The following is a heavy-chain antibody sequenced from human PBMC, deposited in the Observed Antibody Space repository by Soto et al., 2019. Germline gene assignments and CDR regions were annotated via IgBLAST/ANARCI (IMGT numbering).Heavy chain of an antibody. J-gene: IGHJ4*02. D-gene: IGHD3-10*01. CDR1: GYAFINFW. CDR3: ARPGGSGTYYKFEY. CDR2: IYPTNSET. Sequence: GGSLKISCKGSGYAFINFWIGWVRQMPGKGLEWMGIIYPTNSETRYSPSFQGQVAMSVDKSTATAYLQWSSLKASDTAIYYCARPGGSGTYYKFEYWGQGTPVTVSS. V-gene: IGHV5-51*01.